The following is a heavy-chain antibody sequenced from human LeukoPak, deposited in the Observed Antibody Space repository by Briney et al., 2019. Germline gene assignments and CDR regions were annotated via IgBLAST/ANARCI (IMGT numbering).Heavy chain of an antibody. V-gene: IGHV3-7*01. D-gene: IGHD6-19*01. Sequence: GGSLRLSCAASGFTFSSYWMSWVRQAPGKGLEWVANIKQDGSEKYYVDSVKGRFTISRDNAKNSLYLQMNSLRAEDTAVYYCARVGSSGWEGGYYFDYWGQGTLVTVSS. CDR3: ARVGSSGWEGGYYFDY. CDR1: GFTFSSYW. CDR2: IKQDGSEK. J-gene: IGHJ4*02.